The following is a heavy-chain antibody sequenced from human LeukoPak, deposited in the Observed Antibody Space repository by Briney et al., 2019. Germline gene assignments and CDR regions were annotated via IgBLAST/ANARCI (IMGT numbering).Heavy chain of an antibody. J-gene: IGHJ4*02. D-gene: IGHD3-10*01. V-gene: IGHV4-38-2*01. CDR2: IYHSGST. CDR1: GYSISSGYY. Sequence: NPSETLSLTCAVSGYSISSGYYWGWIRQPPGKGLEWIGSIYHSGSTYYNPSLKSRVTISVDTSKNQFSLKLSSVTAADTAVYYCARTYGSGSTSPHYWAQGTLVTVSS. CDR3: ARTYGSGSTSPHY.